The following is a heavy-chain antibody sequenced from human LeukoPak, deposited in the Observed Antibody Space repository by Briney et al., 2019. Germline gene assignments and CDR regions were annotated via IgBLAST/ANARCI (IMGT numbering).Heavy chain of an antibody. CDR1: GFTVSSNY. V-gene: IGHV3-66*02. CDR2: IYSGGST. Sequence: GGSLRLSCAASGFTVSSNYMSWVRQAPGKGLEWVSVIYSGGSTYYADSVKGRFTISRDNSKNTQYLQMNSLRAEDTAVYYCARDPDYDSSGYQPGVFDYWGQGTLVTVSS. D-gene: IGHD3-22*01. CDR3: ARDPDYDSSGYQPGVFDY. J-gene: IGHJ4*02.